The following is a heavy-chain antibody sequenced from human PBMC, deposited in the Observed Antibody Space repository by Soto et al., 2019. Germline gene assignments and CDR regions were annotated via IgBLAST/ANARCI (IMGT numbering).Heavy chain of an antibody. V-gene: IGHV4-34*01. Sequence: SETLSLTCAVYGGSFSGYYWSWIRQPPGKGLEWIGEINHSGSTNYNPSLKSRVTISVDTSKNQFSLKLSSVTAADTAVYYCARGRYPAPNWFDPWGQGTLVTVSS. CDR3: ARGRYPAPNWFDP. CDR1: GGSFSGYY. J-gene: IGHJ5*02. CDR2: INHSGST. D-gene: IGHD1-1*01.